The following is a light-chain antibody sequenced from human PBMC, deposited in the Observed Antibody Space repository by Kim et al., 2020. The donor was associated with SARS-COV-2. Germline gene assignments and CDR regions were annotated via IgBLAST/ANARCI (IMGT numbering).Light chain of an antibody. Sequence: GQRVTITGSGSSSNIGSNTGSWYQQLPGTAPKLLIYSNNQRPSGVPDRFSGSKSGTSASLAISGLQSEDEADYYCAAWDDRLNGPVFGGGNQLTVL. CDR2: SNN. V-gene: IGLV1-44*01. J-gene: IGLJ3*02. CDR3: AAWDDRLNGPV. CDR1: SSNIGSNT.